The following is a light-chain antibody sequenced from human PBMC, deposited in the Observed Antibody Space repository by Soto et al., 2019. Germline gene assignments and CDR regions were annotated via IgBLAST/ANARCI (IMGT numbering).Light chain of an antibody. Sequence: QSALTQPPSASGSPGQSVTISCTGTSSDVGGYNYVSWYQHHPGEAPKLMIYEVSKRPSGVPDRFSGSKSGNTASLTVSGLQAEDEADYYCSSYAGSNNLGVFGGGTKLTVL. CDR3: SSYAGSNNLGV. CDR1: SSDVGGYNY. V-gene: IGLV2-8*01. J-gene: IGLJ2*01. CDR2: EVS.